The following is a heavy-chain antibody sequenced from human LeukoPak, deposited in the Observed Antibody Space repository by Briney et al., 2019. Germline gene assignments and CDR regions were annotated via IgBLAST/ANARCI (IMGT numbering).Heavy chain of an antibody. CDR3: ARRKTGTTETQPYYFDY. J-gene: IGHJ4*02. D-gene: IGHD4-17*01. CDR1: GGSFSGYY. Sequence: PSETLSLTCAVYGGSFSGYYWSWIRQPPGKGLEWIGEINHSGSTNYNPSLKSRVTISVDTSKNQFSLKLSSVTAADTAVYYCARRKTGTTETQPYYFDYWGQGTLVTVSS. CDR2: INHSGST. V-gene: IGHV4-34*01.